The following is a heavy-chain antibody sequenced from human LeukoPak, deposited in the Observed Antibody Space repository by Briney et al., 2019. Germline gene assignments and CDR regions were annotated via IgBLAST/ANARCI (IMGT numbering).Heavy chain of an antibody. D-gene: IGHD3-9*01. Sequence: SETLSLTCTVSGGSISSSSYYWSWIRQPAGKGLEWIGRIYTSGSTNYNPSLKSRVTMSVDTSKNQFSLKLSSVTAADTAVYYCARDPSSYYDVLTGYSPYYYYYGMDVWGQGTTVTVSS. CDR1: GGSISSSSYY. CDR2: IYTSGST. J-gene: IGHJ6*02. CDR3: ARDPSSYYDVLTGYSPYYYYYGMDV. V-gene: IGHV4-61*02.